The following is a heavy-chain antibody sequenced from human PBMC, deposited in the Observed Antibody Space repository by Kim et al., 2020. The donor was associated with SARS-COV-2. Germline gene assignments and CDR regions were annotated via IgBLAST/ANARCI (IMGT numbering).Heavy chain of an antibody. Sequence: ASVKVSCKASGYTFTSYGISWVRQAPGQGLEWMGWISAYNGNTNYAQKLQGRVTMTTDTSTSTAYMELRSLRSDDTAVYYCARAPTSSGYYYGVYYYYGMDVWGQGTTVTVSS. V-gene: IGHV1-18*01. D-gene: IGHD3-22*01. CDR2: ISAYNGNT. CDR1: GYTFTSYG. J-gene: IGHJ6*02. CDR3: ARAPTSSGYYYGVYYYYGMDV.